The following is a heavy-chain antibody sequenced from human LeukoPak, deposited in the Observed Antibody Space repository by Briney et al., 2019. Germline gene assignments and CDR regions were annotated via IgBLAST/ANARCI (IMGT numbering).Heavy chain of an antibody. J-gene: IGHJ3*02. Sequence: PSETLSLTCAVSGYSISSGYYWGWIRQPPGKGLEWIGSIYHSGSTYYNPSLKSRVTISVDTSKNQFSLKLSSVTAADTAVYCCARLHSIAISGAFDIWGQGTMVTVSS. CDR1: GYSISSGYY. CDR2: IYHSGST. D-gene: IGHD2/OR15-2a*01. V-gene: IGHV4-38-2*01. CDR3: ARLHSIAISGAFDI.